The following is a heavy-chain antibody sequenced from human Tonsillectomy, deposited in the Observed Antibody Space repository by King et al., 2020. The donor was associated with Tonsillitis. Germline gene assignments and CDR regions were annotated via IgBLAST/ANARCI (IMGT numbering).Heavy chain of an antibody. CDR3: ASEFPPPYGDYANFDY. V-gene: IGHV3-48*02. D-gene: IGHD4-17*01. J-gene: IGHJ4*02. CDR1: GSTFSSYS. Sequence: VQLVESGGGLVQPGGSLRLSCAASGSTFSSYSMNWVRQAPGKGLEWVSYISSSSSTIYYADSVKGRFTISRDNAKNSLYLQMNSLRDEDTAVYYCASEFPPPYGDYANFDYWGQGTLVTVSS. CDR2: ISSSSSTI.